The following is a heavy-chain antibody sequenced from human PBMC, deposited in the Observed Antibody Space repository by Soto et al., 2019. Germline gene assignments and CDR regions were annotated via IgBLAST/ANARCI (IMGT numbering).Heavy chain of an antibody. Sequence: LRRTLSLTCAVSGGSISSSNWWSWVRQPPGKGLEWIGEIYHSGSTNYNPSLKSRVTMSVDTSRNQFSLRLSSVTAADTAVYYCARDRGYRDYWGQGTLVAVSS. D-gene: IGHD5-12*01. CDR2: IYHSGST. CDR3: ARDRGYRDY. J-gene: IGHJ4*02. V-gene: IGHV4-4*02. CDR1: GGSISSSNW.